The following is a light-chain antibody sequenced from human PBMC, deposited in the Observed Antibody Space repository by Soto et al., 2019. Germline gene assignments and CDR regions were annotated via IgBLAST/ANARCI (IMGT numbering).Light chain of an antibody. Sequence: IVLTQSRATLYLSPGDRSPLSCRASQSVSSYLAWYQQKPGQAPRLLIFAASSRASGIPDRFSGSGSGTDFTLTISRLEPEDFALFYCQYHGSSPITFGQGTRLEIK. CDR3: QYHGSSPIT. CDR1: QSVSSY. J-gene: IGKJ5*01. V-gene: IGKV3-20*01. CDR2: AAS.